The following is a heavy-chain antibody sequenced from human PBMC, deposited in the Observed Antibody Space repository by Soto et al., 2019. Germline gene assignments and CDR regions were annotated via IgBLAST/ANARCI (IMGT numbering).Heavy chain of an antibody. D-gene: IGHD2-2*01. CDR3: ATTLVVPVDPLSFDP. V-gene: IGHV5-51*01. Sequence: ESLTISRKGAGYSFTSYWIGLVRQMPGKGLEWMGIIYPGDSDTRYSPSFQGQVTISADKSISTAYLQWSSLKASDTAMYYCATTLVVPVDPLSFDPWGQGTLVTVSS. CDR1: GYSFTSYW. CDR2: IYPGDSDT. J-gene: IGHJ5*02.